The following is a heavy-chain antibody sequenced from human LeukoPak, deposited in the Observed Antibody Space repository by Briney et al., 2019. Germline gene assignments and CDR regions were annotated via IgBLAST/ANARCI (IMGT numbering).Heavy chain of an antibody. CDR1: GGTFSSYA. CDR2: IIPIFGTA. CDR3: ATDDYGDYNY. J-gene: IGHJ4*02. V-gene: IGHV1-69*13. D-gene: IGHD4-17*01. Sequence: GASVKVSCKASGGTFSSYAISWVRQAPGQGLEWMGGIIPIFGTANYAQKFQGRVTITADESTSTAYMELSSLRSEDAAVYYCATDDYGDYNYWGQGTLVTVSS.